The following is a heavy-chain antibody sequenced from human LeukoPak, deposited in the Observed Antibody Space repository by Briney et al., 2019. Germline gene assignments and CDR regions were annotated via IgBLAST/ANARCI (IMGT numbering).Heavy chain of an antibody. CDR1: GGSVSSGDYY. J-gene: IGHJ6*02. V-gene: IGHV4-30-4*01. CDR3: VRDSVAAAGAGYYYYGVDV. Sequence: SSETLSLTCTVSGGSVSSGDYYWSWIRQPPGKGLEWIGYIYYSGSTYYNPSLKSRITISVDTSKNQFSLKLSSVTAADTAVYYCVRDSVAAAGAGYYYYGVDVWGQGTTVTVSS. D-gene: IGHD6-13*01. CDR2: IYYSGST.